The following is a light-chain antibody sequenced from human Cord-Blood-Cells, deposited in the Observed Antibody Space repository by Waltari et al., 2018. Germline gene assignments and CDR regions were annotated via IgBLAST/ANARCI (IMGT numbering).Light chain of an antibody. CDR1: SSDVGRYNL. V-gene: IGLV2-23*01. J-gene: IGLJ1*01. Sequence: QSALTQPASVSGSPGQSITISCTGTSSDVGRYNLVSWYQQHPGKVPKLMIYEDSKRPSGFSNRFSGSKSGNTASLTISGLQAEDDADYYCCSYAVSSTYVFGTGTKLTVL. CDR3: CSYAVSSTYV. CDR2: EDS.